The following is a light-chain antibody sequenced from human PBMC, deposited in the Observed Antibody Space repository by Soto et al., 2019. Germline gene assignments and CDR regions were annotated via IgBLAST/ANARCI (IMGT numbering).Light chain of an antibody. Sequence: DIQMTQSPSSLSASVGDRVTITCRASQSIDRYLNWYQQKPGRAPKLLIYAASSLQSGVPSRFSGSGSGTDFILTISSLQPEDFATYYCQQSYSTPRTFGQGTKVEI. CDR1: QSIDRY. J-gene: IGKJ1*01. V-gene: IGKV1-39*01. CDR3: QQSYSTPRT. CDR2: AAS.